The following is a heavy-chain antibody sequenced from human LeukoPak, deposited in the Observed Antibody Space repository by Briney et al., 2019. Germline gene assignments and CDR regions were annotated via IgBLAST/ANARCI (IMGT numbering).Heavy chain of an antibody. CDR2: IYHSGST. V-gene: IGHV4-4*02. D-gene: IGHD2-15*01. J-gene: IGHJ4*02. CDR1: GGSISSSNW. Sequence: SETLSLTCAVSGGSISSSNWWTWVRQPPGKGLEWIGEIYHSGSTNYNPSLKSRVTISLDKSKNQFSPRLSSVTAADTAVYYCARLNCSGRSCYGDYWGQGTLVTVSS. CDR3: ARLNCSGRSCYGDY.